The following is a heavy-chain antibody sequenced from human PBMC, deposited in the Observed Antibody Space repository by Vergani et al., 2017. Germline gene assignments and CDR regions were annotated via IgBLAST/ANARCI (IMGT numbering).Heavy chain of an antibody. CDR3: ARVDIVVVPAAMGWFDP. V-gene: IGHV4-34*02. D-gene: IGHD2-2*03. J-gene: IGHJ5*02. CDR1: GESFSSFY. Sequence: QVQLQQWGAGVVKPSGTLSLTCAVFGESFSSFYWSWIRQPPGKGLEWIGEINNDGHTNYNPSLESRVTISVDTSKNQFSLKLSSVTAADTAVYYCARVDIVVVPAAMGWFDPWGQGTLVTVSS. CDR2: INNDGHT.